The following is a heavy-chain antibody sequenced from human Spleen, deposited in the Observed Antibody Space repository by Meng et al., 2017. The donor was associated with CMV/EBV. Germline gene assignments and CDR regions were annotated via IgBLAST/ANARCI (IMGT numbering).Heavy chain of an antibody. J-gene: IGHJ4*02. V-gene: IGHV1-69*05. D-gene: IGHD5-24*01. CDR3: AREGWLQLRGYFDY. CDR1: GGAFSSYG. CDR2: IIPIFGTA. Sequence: KASGGAFSSYGISWVRQAPGQGLEWMGGIIPIFGTANYAQKFQGRVTITTDESTSTAYMELSSLRSEDTAVYYCAREGWLQLRGYFDYWGQGTLVTVSS.